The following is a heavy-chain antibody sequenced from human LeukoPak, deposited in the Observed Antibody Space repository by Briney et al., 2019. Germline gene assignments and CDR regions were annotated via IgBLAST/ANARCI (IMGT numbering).Heavy chain of an antibody. CDR3: ARERIAARPGGYFYYGMDV. J-gene: IGHJ6*02. Sequence: MHWVRQAXXQGLEWMGWINPNSGGTNYAQKFQGRVTMTRDTSISTAYMELSRLRSDDTAVYYCARERIAARPGGYFYYGMDVWGQGTTVTVSS. V-gene: IGHV1-2*02. D-gene: IGHD6-6*01. CDR2: INPNSGGT.